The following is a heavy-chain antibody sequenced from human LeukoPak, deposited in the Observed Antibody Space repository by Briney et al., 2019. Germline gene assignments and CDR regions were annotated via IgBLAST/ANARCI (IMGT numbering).Heavy chain of an antibody. D-gene: IGHD5-12*01. J-gene: IGHJ4*02. V-gene: IGHV3-23*01. CDR1: GFTFSSYA. Sequence: GGSLRLSCAASGFTFSSYAMSWVRQAPGKGLEWVSAISGSGDSTYYADSVKGRFTISRDNSKNALYLQMNSLRAEDTAVYYCAKDVNSGYRYSDYWGQGTLVTVSS. CDR2: ISGSGDST. CDR3: AKDVNSGYRYSDY.